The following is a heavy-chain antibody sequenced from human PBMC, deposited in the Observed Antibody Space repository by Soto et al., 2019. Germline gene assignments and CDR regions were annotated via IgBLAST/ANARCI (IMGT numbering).Heavy chain of an antibody. J-gene: IGHJ6*02. CDR3: ARAGIAYCSSTTCYLYYYVMDV. CDR1: GYSVTSYY. V-gene: IGHV1-46*01. CDR2: INPNSGST. Sequence: QVQLEQSGAEVKKPGASVKVSCKASGYSVTSYYMHWVRQAPGQGLEWMGIINPNSGSTTYAQKFQGRVTMTRDTSTSTVYMELTSLTSGDTAVYYCARAGIAYCSSTTCYLYYYVMDVWGQGTTVTVSS. D-gene: IGHD2-2*01.